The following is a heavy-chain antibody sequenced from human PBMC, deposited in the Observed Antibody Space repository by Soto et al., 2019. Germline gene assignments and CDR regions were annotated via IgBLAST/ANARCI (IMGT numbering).Heavy chain of an antibody. CDR2: INPSGGST. V-gene: IGHV1-46*01. CDR3: ARDRDYYDSSGYYHNWFDP. CDR1: GYTFTSYY. J-gene: IGHJ5*02. Sequence: ASVKFSCKASGYTFTSYYMHWVRQAPGQGLEWMGIINPSGGSTSYAQKFQGRVTMTRDTSTSTVYMELSSLRSEDTAVYYCARDRDYYDSSGYYHNWFDPWGQGTLVTVSS. D-gene: IGHD3-22*01.